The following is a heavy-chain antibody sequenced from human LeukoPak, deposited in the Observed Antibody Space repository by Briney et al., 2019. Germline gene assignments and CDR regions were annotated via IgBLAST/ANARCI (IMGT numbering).Heavy chain of an antibody. D-gene: IGHD2-8*01. V-gene: IGHV3-21*01. CDR3: ARSVYCTNGVCYIVRGNYYYMDV. CDR2: ISSSSSYI. Sequence: GGSLRLSCAASGCTFSSYSMNWVRQAPGKGLEWVSSISSSSSYIYYADSVKGRFTISRDNAKNSLYLQMNSLRAEDTAVYYCARSVYCTNGVCYIVRGNYYYMDVWGKGTTVTVSS. CDR1: GCTFSSYS. J-gene: IGHJ6*03.